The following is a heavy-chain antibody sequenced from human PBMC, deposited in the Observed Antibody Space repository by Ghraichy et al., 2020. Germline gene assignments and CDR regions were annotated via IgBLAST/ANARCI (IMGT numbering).Heavy chain of an antibody. Sequence: GGSLRLSCAVSGFTFSDHYMDWVRQAPGKGLEWVGRTRNKTYSYTTEYAASVKGRFTISRDDSKNSLYLQMNSLKTEDTAVYYCARDGVVRGISFFDYWGQGTLVTVSS. CDR2: TRNKTYSYTT. CDR1: GFTFSDHY. CDR3: ARDGVVRGISFFDY. J-gene: IGHJ4*02. D-gene: IGHD3-10*01. V-gene: IGHV3-72*01.